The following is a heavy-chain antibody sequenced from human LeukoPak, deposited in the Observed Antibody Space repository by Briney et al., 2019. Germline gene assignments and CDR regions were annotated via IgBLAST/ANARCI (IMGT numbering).Heavy chain of an antibody. CDR2: IIPILGIA. D-gene: IGHD3-3*01. CDR3: YLRINTIFTMDV. CDR1: GGTFSSYA. V-gene: IGHV1-69*04. Sequence: SVKVSCKASGGTFSSYAISWVRQAPGQGLEWMGRIIPILGIANYAQKFQGRVTITADKSTSTAYMELSSLRSEDTAVYYCYLRINTIFTMDVWGKGTTVTVSS. J-gene: IGHJ6*04.